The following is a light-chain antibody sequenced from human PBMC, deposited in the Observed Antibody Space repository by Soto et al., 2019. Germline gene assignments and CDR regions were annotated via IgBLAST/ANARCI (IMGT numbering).Light chain of an antibody. V-gene: IGLV1-51*02. CDR2: ENN. CDR3: GTWDSSLSVV. Sequence: QSVLTQPPSVSAAPGQTVTISCSGSTSNIGNNYVSWYQQVPGTAPKLLIYENNRRPSGIPDRFSGSKSGTSATLGITGLQTGDEADYFCGTWDSSLSVVFGGGTKLTVL. J-gene: IGLJ2*01. CDR1: TSNIGNNY.